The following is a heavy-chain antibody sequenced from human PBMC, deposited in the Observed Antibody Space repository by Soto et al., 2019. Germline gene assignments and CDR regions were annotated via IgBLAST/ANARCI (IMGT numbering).Heavy chain of an antibody. Sequence: PGGSLRLSCAASRFIFSSFAMSWVRQAPGKGLEWVSSISGSSGSTYYAESVKGRFTISRDNSENTLSMQMTGLRVEDTALYYCASVWGRASGMDVWGQGTTVTVSS. J-gene: IGHJ6*02. CDR2: ISGSSGST. CDR3: ASVWGRASGMDV. D-gene: IGHD1-26*01. V-gene: IGHV3-23*01. CDR1: RFIFSSFA.